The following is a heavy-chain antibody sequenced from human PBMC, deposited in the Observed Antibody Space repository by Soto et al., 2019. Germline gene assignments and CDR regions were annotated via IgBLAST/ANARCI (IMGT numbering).Heavy chain of an antibody. Sequence: SETLSLTCAACGESINICKLGGSVHQPPGTGLEWIGEIYHSGSTNYNPSLKSRVTISVDKSKNQFSLKLSSVTAADTAVYYCARLAAAVEYYFDYWGQGTLVTVSS. CDR3: ARLAAAVEYYFDY. CDR2: IYHSGST. J-gene: IGHJ4*02. V-gene: IGHV4-4*02. D-gene: IGHD6-13*01. CDR1: GESINICKL.